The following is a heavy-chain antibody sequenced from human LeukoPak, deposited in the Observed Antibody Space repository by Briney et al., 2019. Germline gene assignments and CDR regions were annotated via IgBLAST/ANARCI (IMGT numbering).Heavy chain of an antibody. Sequence: SETLSLTCTVSGGSISSYYWSWIRQPPGKGLEWIGYIYYSGSTNYNPSLKSRVTISVDTSKNQFSLKLSSVTAADTAVYYCARGSPITMIVVEMAAFDIWGQGTMVTVSS. D-gene: IGHD3-22*01. CDR3: ARGSPITMIVVEMAAFDI. CDR1: GGSISSYY. CDR2: IYYSGST. J-gene: IGHJ3*02. V-gene: IGHV4-59*12.